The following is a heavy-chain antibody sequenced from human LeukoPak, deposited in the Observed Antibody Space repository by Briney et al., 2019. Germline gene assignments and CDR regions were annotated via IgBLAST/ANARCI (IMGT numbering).Heavy chain of an antibody. J-gene: IGHJ5*02. CDR2: FDPEDGET. V-gene: IGHV1-24*01. CDR3: ATSAHRWELPVRP. D-gene: IGHD1-26*01. Sequence: ASVKVSCKVSGYTLTELSMHWVRQAPGKGLEWMGGFDPEDGETIYAQKFQGRVTMTEDTSTDTAYMELSSLRSEDTAVYCCATSAHRWELPVRPWGQGTLVTVSS. CDR1: GYTLTELS.